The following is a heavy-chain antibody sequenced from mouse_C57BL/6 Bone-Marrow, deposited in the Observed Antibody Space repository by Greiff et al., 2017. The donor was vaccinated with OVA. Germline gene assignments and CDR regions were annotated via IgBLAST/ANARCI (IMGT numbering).Heavy chain of an antibody. V-gene: IGHV5-4*01. J-gene: IGHJ4*01. CDR2: ISDGGSYT. Sequence: DVMLVESGGGLVKPGGSLKLSCAASGFTFSSYAMSWVRQTPEKRLEWVATISDGGSYTYYPDNVKGRFTISRDNAKNNLYLQMSHLKSEDTAMYYCAREIYYGSSLYYYAMDYWGQGTSVTVSS. CDR3: AREIYYGSSLYYYAMDY. CDR1: GFTFSSYA. D-gene: IGHD1-1*01.